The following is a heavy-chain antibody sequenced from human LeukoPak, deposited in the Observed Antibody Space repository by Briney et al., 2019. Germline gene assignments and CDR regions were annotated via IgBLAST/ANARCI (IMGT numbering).Heavy chain of an antibody. Sequence: PGGSLRLSCAASGFTFSSYSMNWVRQAPGKGLEWVSSVSSSSSYIYYADSVKGRFTISRDNAKNSLYLQMNSLRAEDTAVYYCARLGRDYAFDIWGQGTMVTVSS. CDR2: VSSSSSYI. J-gene: IGHJ3*02. CDR1: GFTFSSYS. V-gene: IGHV3-21*01. CDR3: ARLGRDYAFDI. D-gene: IGHD1-26*01.